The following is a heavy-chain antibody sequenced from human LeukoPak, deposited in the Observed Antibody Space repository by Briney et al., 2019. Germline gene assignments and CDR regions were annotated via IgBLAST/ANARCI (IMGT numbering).Heavy chain of an antibody. J-gene: IGHJ4*02. CDR1: GGSISSGGYS. D-gene: IGHD1-26*01. CDR2: IYHSGST. CDR3: ARGGWELPLHFDY. Sequence: SETLSLTCAVSGGSISSGGYSWSWTRQPPGKGLEWIGYIYHSGSTYYNPSLKSRVTISVDRSKNQFSLKLTSVIAADTAVYYCARGGWELPLHFDYWGQGTLVTVSS. V-gene: IGHV4-30-2*01.